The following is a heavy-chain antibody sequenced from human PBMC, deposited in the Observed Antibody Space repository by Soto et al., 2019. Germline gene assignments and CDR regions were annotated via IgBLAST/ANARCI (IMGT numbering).Heavy chain of an antibody. CDR2: IIPIFGTA. D-gene: IGHD6-19*01. J-gene: IGHJ6*02. CDR1: GGTFSSYA. Sequence: ASVNVSSKASGGTFSSYAISWVRQAPGQGRGWRGGIIPIFGTANYAQKFQGRVTITADESTSTAYMELSSLRSEDTAVYYCARVALAVAGTNYYYYGMDVWGQGTTVTVSS. CDR3: ARVALAVAGTNYYYYGMDV. V-gene: IGHV1-69*13.